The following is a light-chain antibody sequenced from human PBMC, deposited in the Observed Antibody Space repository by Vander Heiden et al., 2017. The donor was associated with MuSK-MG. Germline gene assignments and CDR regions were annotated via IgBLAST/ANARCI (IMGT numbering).Light chain of an antibody. J-gene: IGLJ2*01. CDR1: SRDVGGYNY. Sequence: QSALTQPASVSGSPGQSITISCTGTSRDVGGYNYVSWYQQHPGKAPNLMIDDVRNRPAGVSNRFSGYKSGNTASLTICGLQAEDEDDYYCSSYTSSSTVVFGGGTKLTVL. CDR2: DVR. V-gene: IGLV2-14*03. CDR3: SSYTSSSTVV.